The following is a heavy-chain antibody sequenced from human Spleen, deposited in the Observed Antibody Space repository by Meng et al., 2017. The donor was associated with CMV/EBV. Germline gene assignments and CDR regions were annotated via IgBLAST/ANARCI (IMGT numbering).Heavy chain of an antibody. Sequence: SETLSLTCAVYGGSFSGYYWSWIRQPPGKGLEWIGGISYSGSTYYNPSLKSRVTISVYTSKNQFPLKLSSVTAADTAVYYCARDIHSGSYYLDAFDIWGQGTMVTVSS. J-gene: IGHJ3*02. CDR1: GGSFSGYY. V-gene: IGHV4-34*01. CDR2: ISYSGST. D-gene: IGHD1-26*01. CDR3: ARDIHSGSYYLDAFDI.